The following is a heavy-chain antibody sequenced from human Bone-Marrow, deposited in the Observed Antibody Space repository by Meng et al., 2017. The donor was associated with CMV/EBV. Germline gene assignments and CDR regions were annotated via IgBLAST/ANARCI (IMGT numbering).Heavy chain of an antibody. Sequence: ETLSLTCAVYGGSFSGYYWSWIRQPPGKGLEWVSSISSSSSYIYYADSVKGRFTISRDNAKNSLYLQMNSLRAEDTAVYYCAKELHRWGQGTLVTVSS. CDR2: ISSSSSYI. CDR3: AKELHR. J-gene: IGHJ4*02. V-gene: IGHV3-21*04. D-gene: IGHD1-26*01. CDR1: GGSFSGYY.